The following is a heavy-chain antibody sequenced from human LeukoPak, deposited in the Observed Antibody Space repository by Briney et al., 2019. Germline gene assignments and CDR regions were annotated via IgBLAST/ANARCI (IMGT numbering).Heavy chain of an antibody. CDR1: GYTFTSYG. Sequence: GASVKVSCKASGYTFTSYGISWVRQAPGQGLEWMGWISAYNGNTNYAQKLQGRVTMTTDTSTSTAYMELSRLRSDDTAVYYCARVRYRLAETYIDYWGQGTLVTVSS. J-gene: IGHJ4*02. V-gene: IGHV1-18*01. CDR3: ARVRYRLAETYIDY. D-gene: IGHD3-16*01. CDR2: ISAYNGNT.